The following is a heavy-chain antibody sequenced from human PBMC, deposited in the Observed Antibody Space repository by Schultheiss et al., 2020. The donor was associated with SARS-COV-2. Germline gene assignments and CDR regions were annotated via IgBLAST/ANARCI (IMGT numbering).Heavy chain of an antibody. CDR1: GFTFSRYS. Sequence: GESLKISCAASGFTFSRYSMNWVRQAPGKGLEWVSSISTSSSYIYYADSVKGRFTISRDNAKNSLYLQMNSLRAEDTAIYYCAREVDLIVDYWGQGTLVTVSS. CDR3: AREVDLIVDY. CDR2: ISTSSSYI. V-gene: IGHV3-21*01. J-gene: IGHJ4*02. D-gene: IGHD2-21*01.